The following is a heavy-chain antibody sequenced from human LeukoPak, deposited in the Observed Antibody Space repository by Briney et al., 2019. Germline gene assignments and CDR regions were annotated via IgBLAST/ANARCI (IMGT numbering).Heavy chain of an antibody. D-gene: IGHD5-12*01. CDR2: IYYSGST. Sequence: SETLSLTCTVSGGSFSSTSYYWSWIRQHPGKGLEWIGYIYYSGSTYYNPSLKSRVTISVDTSKNQFSLKLSSVTAADTAVYYCARVVATDLTAWFDPWGQGTLVTVSS. CDR3: ARVVATDLTAWFDP. V-gene: IGHV4-31*03. J-gene: IGHJ5*02. CDR1: GGSFSSTSYY.